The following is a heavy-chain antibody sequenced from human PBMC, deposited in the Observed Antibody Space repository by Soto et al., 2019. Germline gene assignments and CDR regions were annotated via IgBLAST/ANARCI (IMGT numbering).Heavy chain of an antibody. CDR3: ARDREDGSGTKYNWSDS. CDR2: TIPIFDTP. V-gene: IGHV1-69*01. CDR1: GGTFGNFG. Sequence: QMQLVQSGAEVKKPGSSVRVSCKASGGTFGNFGISWVRQAPGQGLEWMGGTIPIFDTPHYAEKFRDRVTISSDATSTAYLELTSLTSEDTATYYCARDREDGSGTKYNWSDSWGQGTLVTVSS. J-gene: IGHJ5*01. D-gene: IGHD3-10*01.